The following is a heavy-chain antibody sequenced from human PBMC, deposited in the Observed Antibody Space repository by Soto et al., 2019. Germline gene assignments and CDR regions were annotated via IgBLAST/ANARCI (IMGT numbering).Heavy chain of an antibody. CDR3: ARHVTSDYGDYSQYFQH. CDR1: GGSISIYY. J-gene: IGHJ1*01. CDR2: IYYSGST. D-gene: IGHD4-17*01. V-gene: IGHV4-59*08. Sequence: SETLSLTCTVSGGSISIYYWSWIRQPPGKGLEWIGYIYYSGSTNYNPSLKSRVTISVDTSKNQFSLKLSSVTAADTAVYYCARHVTSDYGDYSQYFQHWGQGTLVTVSS.